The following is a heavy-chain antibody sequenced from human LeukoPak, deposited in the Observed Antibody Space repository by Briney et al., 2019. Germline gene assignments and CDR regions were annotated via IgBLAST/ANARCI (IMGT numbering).Heavy chain of an antibody. V-gene: IGHV1-69*01. CDR2: IIPIFGTA. D-gene: IGHD3-10*01. CDR3: AREKISSGPDDAFDI. CDR1: GGTFSSYA. Sequence: ASVKVSCKASGGTFSSYAISWVRQAPGQGLEWMGGIIPIFGTANYAQKFQGRVTITADESTSTAYMELSSLRSEDTAVYYCAREKISSGPDDAFDIWGQGTMVTVSS. J-gene: IGHJ3*02.